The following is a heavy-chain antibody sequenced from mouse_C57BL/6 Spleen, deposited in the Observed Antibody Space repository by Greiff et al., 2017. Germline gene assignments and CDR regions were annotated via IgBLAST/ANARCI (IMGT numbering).Heavy chain of an antibody. Sequence: VQLQQSGAELVKPGASVKLSCTASGFNIKDYYMHWVKQRTEQGLEWIGRLDPEDGDTKYAPQFQGKATITADTSSNTAYLQLSSLTSEDTGVYYFARDDYDEVFAYWGQGTLVTVSA. CDR3: ARDDYDEVFAY. J-gene: IGHJ3*01. D-gene: IGHD2-4*01. CDR1: GFNIKDYY. V-gene: IGHV14-2*01. CDR2: LDPEDGDT.